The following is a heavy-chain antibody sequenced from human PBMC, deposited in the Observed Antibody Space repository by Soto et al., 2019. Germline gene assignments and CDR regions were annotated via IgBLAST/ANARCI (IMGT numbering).Heavy chain of an antibody. D-gene: IGHD6-13*01. J-gene: IGHJ6*02. CDR3: ARHERRIAGLWLDYGMDV. CDR2: IYYSGST. V-gene: IGHV4-31*03. CDR1: GGSISSGGYY. Sequence: SETLSLTCTVSGGSISSGGYYWSWIRQHPGKGLEWIGYIYYSGSTYYNPSLKSRVTISVDTSKNQFSLKLSSVTAADTAVYYCARHERRIAGLWLDYGMDVWGQGTTVTV.